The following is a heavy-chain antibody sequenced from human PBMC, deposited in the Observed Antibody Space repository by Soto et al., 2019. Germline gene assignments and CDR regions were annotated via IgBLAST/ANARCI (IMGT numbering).Heavy chain of an antibody. CDR2: ISSSGGSS. CDR1: GFTFSNYA. Sequence: GSLSLSCAASGFTFSNYAMPWVRQAPGKGLEWVSGISSSGGSSYYADSVKGRFTISRDNSKNTLYLQMNSLRAEDTAVYYCAKKTVVKTFDYWGQGTLVTVSS. J-gene: IGHJ4*02. CDR3: AKKTVVKTFDY. V-gene: IGHV3-23*01.